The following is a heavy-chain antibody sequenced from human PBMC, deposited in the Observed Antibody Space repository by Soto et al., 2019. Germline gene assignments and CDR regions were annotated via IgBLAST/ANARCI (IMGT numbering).Heavy chain of an antibody. J-gene: IGHJ3*02. CDR3: VKEGLTSVFGLVFDGSDI. Sequence: EVQLVESAGGMVQPGRSLRLSCAASGITFEDYGMHWVRQAPGKGPEWVSGITWNSGNIAYAETVKGRITISRDNAKNSLYLLMNSLSPGDTALYYCVKEGLTSVFGLVFDGSDILGHGTMVTVSS. D-gene: IGHD3-3*01. CDR1: GITFEDYG. V-gene: IGHV3-9*01. CDR2: ITWNSGNI.